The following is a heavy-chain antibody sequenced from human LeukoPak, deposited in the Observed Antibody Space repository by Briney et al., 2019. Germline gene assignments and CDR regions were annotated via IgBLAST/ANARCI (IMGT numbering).Heavy chain of an antibody. J-gene: IGHJ3*02. CDR2: IYYSGTT. CDR1: GGSISSSSYY. Sequence: SETLSLTCTVSGGSISSSSYYRGWIRQPPGKGLEWIGSIYYSGTTYYNPSLKSRVTISVDTSKNQFSLKLSSVTAADTAVYYCARPISVLATYDAFDIWGQGTMVTVSS. V-gene: IGHV4-39*01. D-gene: IGHD2/OR15-2a*01. CDR3: ARPISVLATYDAFDI.